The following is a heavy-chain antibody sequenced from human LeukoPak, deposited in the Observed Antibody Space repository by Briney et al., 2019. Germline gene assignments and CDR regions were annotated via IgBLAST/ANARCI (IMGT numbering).Heavy chain of an antibody. Sequence: SQTLSLTCTGSSGFISRSGYYWSWIRQHPGKGLELIGYMFYSGSTYYNPSLKSRVTISVDTSKNQFSLKLSSVTAADTAVYYCPRGEWVGYSSSFKYCFDPWGQGTLVTVSS. J-gene: IGHJ5*02. CDR2: MFYSGST. D-gene: IGHD6-13*01. V-gene: IGHV4-31*03. CDR1: SGFISRSGYY. CDR3: PRGEWVGYSSSFKYCFDP.